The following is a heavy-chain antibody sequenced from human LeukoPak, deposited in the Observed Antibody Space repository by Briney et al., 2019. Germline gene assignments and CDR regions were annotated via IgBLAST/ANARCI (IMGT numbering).Heavy chain of an antibody. J-gene: IGHJ5*02. CDR1: GYTFTGYY. V-gene: IGHV1-2*06. CDR2: INPNNGAT. CDR3: ARDLKYQLLLGWFDP. D-gene: IGHD2-21*01. Sequence: GPSVKVSCKASGYTFTGYYMHWVRPAPGQGLEWMGRINPNNGATNYAQKFQGRVTVTRDTSINIVYMELRRLRSDVTAVYYCARDLKYQLLLGWFDPWGQGSLVTVSS.